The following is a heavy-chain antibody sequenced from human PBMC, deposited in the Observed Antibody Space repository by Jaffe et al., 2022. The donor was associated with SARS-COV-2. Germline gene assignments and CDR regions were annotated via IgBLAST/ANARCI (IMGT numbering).Heavy chain of an antibody. CDR1: GFTFSSYS. V-gene: IGHV3-48*02. CDR2: ISSSSSTI. J-gene: IGHJ4*02. CDR3: ARDLQSIAAAGCLDY. D-gene: IGHD6-13*01. Sequence: EVQLVESGGGLVQPGGSLRLSCAASGFTFSSYSMNWVRQAPGKGLEWVSYISSSSSTIYYADSVKGRFTISRDNAKNSLYLQMNSLRDEDTAVYYCARDLQSIAAAGCLDYWGQGTLVTVSS.